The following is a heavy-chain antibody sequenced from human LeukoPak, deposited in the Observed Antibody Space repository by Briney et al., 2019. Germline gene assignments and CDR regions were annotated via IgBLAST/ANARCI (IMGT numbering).Heavy chain of an antibody. CDR2: ISSSGSTI. Sequence: GGSLRLXCAASGFTFSSYEMNWVRQAPGKGLEWVSYISSSGSTIYYADSVKGRFTISRDNAKNSLYLQMNSLRAEDTAVYYCARDRTSGSSSGHWGQGTLVTVSS. CDR3: ARDRTSGSSSGH. V-gene: IGHV3-48*03. J-gene: IGHJ4*02. CDR1: GFTFSSYE. D-gene: IGHD6-13*01.